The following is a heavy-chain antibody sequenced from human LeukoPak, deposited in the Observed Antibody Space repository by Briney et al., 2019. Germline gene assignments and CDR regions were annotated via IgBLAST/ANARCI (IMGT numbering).Heavy chain of an antibody. D-gene: IGHD5-18*01. V-gene: IGHV3-30-3*01. CDR3: GRDTVGYGGAFDT. CDR1: GFTFSSYN. CDR2: ISYDGSNK. J-gene: IGHJ3*02. Sequence: GGSLRLSCVASGFTFSSYNMHWVRQAPGKGLEWVAVISYDGSNKYYADSVKGRSTISRDNSKNTLYLQVNSLRPEDTAVCYCGRDTVGYGGAFDTWGQGTMVTVSS.